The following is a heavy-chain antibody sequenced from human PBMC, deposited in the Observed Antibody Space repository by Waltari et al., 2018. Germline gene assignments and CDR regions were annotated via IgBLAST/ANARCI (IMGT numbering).Heavy chain of an antibody. Sequence: EVQVVESGGGLVQPGGSLRLSCAASVFTFSTYEMNWVRQAPGKGLEWVSYISNSGSTVYYADSVKGRFTISRDNAKNSLYLEMNSLRAEDTAVYYCARPSTEYYYYYYYMDVWGKGTTVTVS. CDR2: ISNSGSTV. CDR1: VFTFSTYE. V-gene: IGHV3-48*03. J-gene: IGHJ6*03. CDR3: ARPSTEYYYYYYYMDV.